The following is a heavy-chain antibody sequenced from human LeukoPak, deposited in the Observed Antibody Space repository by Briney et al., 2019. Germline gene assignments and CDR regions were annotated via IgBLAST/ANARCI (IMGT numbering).Heavy chain of an antibody. D-gene: IGHD1-14*01. Sequence: SETLSLTCTVSGASMTDYYRSWIRQPPGKGLEWIAYSHYSGETKYNPSLKSRITISVDTSKNQFSLKLSSVTAADTAVYFCARQPGGTAAFDIWGQGTTVTV. V-gene: IGHV4-59*08. J-gene: IGHJ3*02. CDR3: ARQPGGTAAFDI. CDR2: SHYSGET. CDR1: GASMTDYY.